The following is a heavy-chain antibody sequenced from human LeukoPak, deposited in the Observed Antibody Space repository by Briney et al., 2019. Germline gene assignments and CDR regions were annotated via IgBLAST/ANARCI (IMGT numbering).Heavy chain of an antibody. CDR3: ARSGSHDY. Sequence: PGGSLRLSCAASGFTFSSYAMSWVRQAPGKGLEWVSSISHTGGATFYADSVRGRFTISRDNAKNSLYLQMNSLRADDTAVYYCARSGSHDYWGQGTLVTVSS. D-gene: IGHD1-26*01. J-gene: IGHJ4*02. V-gene: IGHV3-23*01. CDR1: GFTFSSYA. CDR2: ISHTGGAT.